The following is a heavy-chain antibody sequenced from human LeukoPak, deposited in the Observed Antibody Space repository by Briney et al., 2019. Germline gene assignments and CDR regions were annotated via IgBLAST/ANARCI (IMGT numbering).Heavy chain of an antibody. CDR1: GFTFSSYW. V-gene: IGHV3-74*01. Sequence: GSLRLSCAASGFTFSSYWMHWVRQAPGKGLVWVSRISSDGSTTTYADSVKGRFTISRDNAKNTMYLQMNSLRAEDTALYYCARVTEYSTAGMRYWGQGTLVTVSS. CDR3: ARVTEYSTAGMRY. CDR2: ISSDGSTT. J-gene: IGHJ4*02. D-gene: IGHD6-13*01.